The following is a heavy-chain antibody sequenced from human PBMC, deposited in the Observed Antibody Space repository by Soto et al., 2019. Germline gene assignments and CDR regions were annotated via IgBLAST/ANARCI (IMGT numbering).Heavy chain of an antibody. Sequence: QVQLVQSGAEVKKPGASVKVSCKASGYTFTNYGIRWVRQAPGQGLEWMGWISTYNGNTNYAQKLQGRVTMTTDTSTNIAYMELRSLRSDDTAVYYCARVDVTIFGVVIMPFDYWGQGTLVTVSS. J-gene: IGHJ4*02. D-gene: IGHD3-3*01. CDR3: ARVDVTIFGVVIMPFDY. CDR1: GYTFTNYG. V-gene: IGHV1-18*01. CDR2: ISTYNGNT.